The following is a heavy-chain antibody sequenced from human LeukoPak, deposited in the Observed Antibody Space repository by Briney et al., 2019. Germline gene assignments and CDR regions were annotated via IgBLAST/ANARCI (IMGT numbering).Heavy chain of an antibody. CDR3: ARRGGKNYGDYIIYYYYMDV. J-gene: IGHJ6*03. Sequence: ASVKVSCKASGYTFTSYGIIWVRQAPGQGLEWVGWISAYNGNTNYAQKFQGRVTMTTDTSTSTAYMETRSLKSDDTALYYCARRGGKNYGDYIIYYYYMDVWGKATTVTVSS. D-gene: IGHD4-17*01. CDR1: GYTFTSYG. V-gene: IGHV1-18*01. CDR2: ISAYNGNT.